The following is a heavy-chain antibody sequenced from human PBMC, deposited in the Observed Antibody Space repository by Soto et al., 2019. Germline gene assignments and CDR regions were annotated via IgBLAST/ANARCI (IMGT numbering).Heavy chain of an antibody. CDR3: ARGNRITIFGGRENWFDP. Sequence: ASVKVSCKASGYTFTNNDVSWVRQATGQGLEWVGWVNPGSGDTGYAQKFQGRLTMTRDISIATAYMELSRLRSDDTAVYYCARGNRITIFGGRENWFDPWGQGTLVTVSS. CDR1: GYTFTNND. V-gene: IGHV1-8*01. CDR2: VNPGSGDT. D-gene: IGHD3-3*01. J-gene: IGHJ5*02.